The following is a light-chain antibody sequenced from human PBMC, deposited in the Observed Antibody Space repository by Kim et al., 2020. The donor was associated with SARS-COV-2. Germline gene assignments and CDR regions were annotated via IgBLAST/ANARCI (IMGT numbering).Light chain of an antibody. V-gene: IGKV3-11*01. Sequence: FSPGESAPLSYRASQSVSSFLAWYQQKPGQAPRLLIYDASNRATGIPAMFSGSGSGTDFTLTISSREPEDFAVYYCQQRSNWPPYTFGQGTTLEI. CDR2: DAS. CDR1: QSVSSF. J-gene: IGKJ2*01. CDR3: QQRSNWPPYT.